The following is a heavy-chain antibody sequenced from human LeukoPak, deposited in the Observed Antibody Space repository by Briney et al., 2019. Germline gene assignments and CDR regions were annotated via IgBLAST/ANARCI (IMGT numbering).Heavy chain of an antibody. CDR3: ARRYFDH. J-gene: IGHJ4*02. V-gene: IGHV3-7*03. Sequence: GGSLRLSCAASGFTFSDYWMSWVRQAPGKGLEWVANIKEDGSEKYYVDSVKGRFTISRDNAKNSLYLQMSSLRAEDTAVYYCARRYFDHWGQGTLVTVSS. CDR1: GFTFSDYW. CDR2: IKEDGSEK.